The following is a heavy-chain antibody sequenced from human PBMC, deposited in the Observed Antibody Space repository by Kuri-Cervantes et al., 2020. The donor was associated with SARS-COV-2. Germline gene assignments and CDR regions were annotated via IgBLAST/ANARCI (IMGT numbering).Heavy chain of an antibody. CDR1: GYTFTDYY. D-gene: IGHD5-18*01. Sequence: ASVKVSCKASGYTFTDYYMYWVRQAPGQGLEWMGWINPNSGNTNYAQKLQGRVTMTTDTSTSTAYMELRSLRSDDTAVYYCARDWAARVQVWQQNDAFDIWGQGTMVTVSS. CDR3: ARDWAARVQVWQQNDAFDI. J-gene: IGHJ3*02. V-gene: IGHV1-18*04. CDR2: INPNSGNT.